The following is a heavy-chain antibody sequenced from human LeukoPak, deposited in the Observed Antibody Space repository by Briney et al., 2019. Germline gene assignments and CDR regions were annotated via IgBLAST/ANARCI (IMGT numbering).Heavy chain of an antibody. CDR3: ARVYSSSWYGYYYYYYMDV. V-gene: IGHV3-74*01. CDR2: INSDGSST. CDR1: GFTFSSYW. D-gene: IGHD6-13*01. Sequence: PGGSLRLSCAASGFTFSSYWMHWVRQAPGKGLVWVSRINSDGSSTSYADSVKGRFTISRDNAKNTLYLQMNSLRAEDTAVYYCARVYSSSWYGYYYYYYMDVWGKGTTVTVSS. J-gene: IGHJ6*03.